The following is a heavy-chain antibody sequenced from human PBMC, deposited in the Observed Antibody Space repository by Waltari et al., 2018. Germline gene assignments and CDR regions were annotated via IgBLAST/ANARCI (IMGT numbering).Heavy chain of an antibody. V-gene: IGHV1-3*01. CDR3: ARDVSGYFDY. J-gene: IGHJ4*02. CDR1: GYTFTSYA. CDR2: INAGNGNT. Sequence: QVQLVQSGAEVKKPGASVKVSCKASGYTFTSYAMHWLRQAPGQRLEWMGWINAGNGNTKYSQKVQGRVTITRNTSASTAYMELSSLRSEDTAVYYCARDVSGYFDYWGQGTLVTVSS.